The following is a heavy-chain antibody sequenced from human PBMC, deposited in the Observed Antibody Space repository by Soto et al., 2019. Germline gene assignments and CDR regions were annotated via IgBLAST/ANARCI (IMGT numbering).Heavy chain of an antibody. V-gene: IGHV3-20*04. CDR3: ARDYYDSSGYYALFDY. CDR1: GFTFDDYG. CDR2: VNWNGGSTI. Sequence: PVGSLRLSCAASGFTFDDYGMSWARQAPGKGLEWVSGVNWNGGSTIYYADSVKGRFTISRDNAKNSLYLQMNSLRAEDTAVYYCARDYYDSSGYYALFDYWGQGTLVTVSS. D-gene: IGHD3-22*01. J-gene: IGHJ4*02.